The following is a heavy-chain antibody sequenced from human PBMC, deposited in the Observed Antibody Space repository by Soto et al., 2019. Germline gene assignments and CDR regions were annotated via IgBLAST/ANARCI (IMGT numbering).Heavy chain of an antibody. V-gene: IGHV5-51*01. CDR2: ICPGDSDT. Sequence: PGESLKISCKGSGYSFTSYWICWVRQMPGKGLEWMGIICPGDSDTRYSPSFQGHVTTLADKSISTAYLQWSSLKASDTAMTYCARLGSPDACDTWGQGTMVTVSS. CDR3: ARLGSPDACDT. D-gene: IGHD6-13*01. J-gene: IGHJ3*02. CDR1: GYSFTSYW.